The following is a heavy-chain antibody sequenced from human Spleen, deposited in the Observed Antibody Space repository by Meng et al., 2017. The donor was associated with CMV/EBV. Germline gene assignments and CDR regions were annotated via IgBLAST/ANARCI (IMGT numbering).Heavy chain of an antibody. D-gene: IGHD3-3*01. J-gene: IGHJ5*02. CDR3: VRDLPPYYDFWSGYLDL. V-gene: IGHV3-21*01. CDR1: GFTFGGYC. Sequence: GGSLRLSCVASGFTFGGYCMNWVRQAPGKGLEWVSSISSTSTYIYYADSVRGRFTISRDNAKNSLYLEMDSLRAEDTAVYYCVRDLPPYYDFWSGYLDLWGQGTLVTVSS. CDR2: ISSTSTYI.